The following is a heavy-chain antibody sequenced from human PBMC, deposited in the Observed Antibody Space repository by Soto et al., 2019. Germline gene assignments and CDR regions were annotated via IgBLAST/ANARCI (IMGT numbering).Heavy chain of an antibody. CDR3: AGPMGATGYYYGMDV. CDR2: ISSSSSYI. CDR1: GFTFSSYS. V-gene: IGHV3-21*01. Sequence: EVQLVESGGGLVKPGGSLRLSCAASGFTFSSYSMNWVRQAPGKGLEWVSSISSSSSYIYYADSVKGRFTISRDNAKNSLSLQMNSLRAEDTAVYYCAGPMGATGYYYGMDVWGQGTTVTVSS. J-gene: IGHJ6*02. D-gene: IGHD1-26*01.